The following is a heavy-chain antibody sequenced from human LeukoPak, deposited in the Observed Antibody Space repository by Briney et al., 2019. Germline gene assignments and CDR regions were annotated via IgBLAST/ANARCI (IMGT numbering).Heavy chain of an antibody. CDR2: IYHSGST. J-gene: IGHJ4*02. D-gene: IGHD3-22*01. CDR3: ASQYYYDSSGYPC. Sequence: IPSETLSLTCAVSGGSISSSNWWSWVRQPPGQGLEWIGEIYHSGSTNYNPSLKSRVTISVDKSKNQFSLKLSSVTAADTAVYYCASQYYYDSSGYPCWGQGTLVTVSS. V-gene: IGHV4-4*02. CDR1: GGSISSSNW.